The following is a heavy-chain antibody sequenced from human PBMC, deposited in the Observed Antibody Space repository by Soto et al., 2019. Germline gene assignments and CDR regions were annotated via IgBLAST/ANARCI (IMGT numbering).Heavy chain of an antibody. Sequence: HPXGSLRLSGAASGXAFSRYSLSWVRQAPGKGLEWVSAIIGSRGSTYYADSVKGRFTISIDNSKNTLYLQMNSLRSEYTAVYYCAKFVGGDVAYFDYWGQGTLATVS. CDR3: AKFVGGDVAYFDY. CDR2: IIGSRGST. D-gene: IGHD2-21*02. J-gene: IGHJ4*02. CDR1: GXAFSRYS. V-gene: IGHV3-23*01.